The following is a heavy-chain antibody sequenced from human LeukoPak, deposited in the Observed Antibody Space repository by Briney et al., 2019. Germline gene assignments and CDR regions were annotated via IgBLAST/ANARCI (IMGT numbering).Heavy chain of an antibody. CDR3: AKDLVRGVIITLFDY. CDR1: GFTFSSYA. D-gene: IGHD3-10*01. Sequence: PGGSLRLSCAASGFTFSSYAMSWVRQAPGKGLDWVSAISGSGGSTYYADSVKGRFTISRDNSKNTLYLQMNSLRAEDTAVYYCAKDLVRGVIITLFDYWGQGTLVTVSS. CDR2: ISGSGGST. J-gene: IGHJ4*02. V-gene: IGHV3-23*01.